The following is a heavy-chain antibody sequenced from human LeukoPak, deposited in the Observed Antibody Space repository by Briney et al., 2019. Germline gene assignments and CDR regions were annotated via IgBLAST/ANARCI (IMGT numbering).Heavy chain of an antibody. J-gene: IGHJ5*02. Sequence: GSSVKVSCKASGGTFSSYAISWVRQAPGQGLEWMGRIIPILGIANYARKFQGRVTITADKSTSTAYMELSSLRSEDTAVYYCARGEGQFDPWGQGTLVTVSS. CDR3: ARGEGQFDP. CDR2: IIPILGIA. V-gene: IGHV1-69*04. CDR1: GGTFSSYA.